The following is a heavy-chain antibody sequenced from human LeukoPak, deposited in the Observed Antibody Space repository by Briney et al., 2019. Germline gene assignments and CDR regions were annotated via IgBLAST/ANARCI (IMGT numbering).Heavy chain of an antibody. CDR1: GFTFSSYG. J-gene: IGHJ3*02. Sequence: GGSLRLSCAASGFTFSSYGMHWVRQAPGKGLEWVAFIRYDGSNKYYADSVKGRFTISRDNSKNTLYLQMNSLRAEDTAVYYRAKDPHLHYYDSSGYHDAFDIWGQGTMVTVSS. V-gene: IGHV3-30*02. CDR2: IRYDGSNK. D-gene: IGHD3-22*01. CDR3: AKDPHLHYYDSSGYHDAFDI.